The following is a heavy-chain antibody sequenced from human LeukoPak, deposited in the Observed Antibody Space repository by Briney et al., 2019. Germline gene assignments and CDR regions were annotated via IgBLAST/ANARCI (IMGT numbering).Heavy chain of an antibody. J-gene: IGHJ4*02. Sequence: PRGSLRLSCAASGFTFSSYGMHWVGQAPGKGLEWVAVIWYDGSNKYYADSVKGRFTISRDNSKNTLYLQMNSLRAEDTAVYYCARDRDSSKAHDYWGEGTVVPVSS. CDR1: GFTFSSYG. CDR2: IWYDGSNK. D-gene: IGHD3-22*01. CDR3: ARDRDSSKAHDY. V-gene: IGHV3-33*01.